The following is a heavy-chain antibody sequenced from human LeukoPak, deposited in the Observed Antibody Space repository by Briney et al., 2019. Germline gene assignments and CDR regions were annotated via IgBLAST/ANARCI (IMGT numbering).Heavy chain of an antibody. CDR2: IYHSGST. CDR3: ARAHAKYYGSGSPINRFDP. D-gene: IGHD3-10*01. CDR1: GYSISSGYY. Sequence: SETLSLTCAVSGYSISSGYYWGWIRQPPGKGLEWIGSIYHSGSTNYNPSLKSRVTISVDTSKNQFSLKLSSVTAADTAVYYCARAHAKYYGSGSPINRFDPWGQGTLVTVSS. V-gene: IGHV4-38-2*01. J-gene: IGHJ5*02.